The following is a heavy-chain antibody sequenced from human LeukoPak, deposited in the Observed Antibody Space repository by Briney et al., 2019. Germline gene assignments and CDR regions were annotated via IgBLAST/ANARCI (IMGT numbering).Heavy chain of an antibody. CDR3: ARGRATYYYGSGSRRSSYYFDY. D-gene: IGHD3-10*01. Sequence: SGTLSLTCAVYGGSFSGYYWSWIRQPPGKGLEWIGEINHSGSTNYNPSLKSRVTISVDTSKNQFSLKLSSVTAADTAVYYCARGRATYYYGSGSRRSSYYFDYWGQGTLVTVSS. J-gene: IGHJ4*02. CDR1: GGSFSGYY. CDR2: INHSGST. V-gene: IGHV4-34*01.